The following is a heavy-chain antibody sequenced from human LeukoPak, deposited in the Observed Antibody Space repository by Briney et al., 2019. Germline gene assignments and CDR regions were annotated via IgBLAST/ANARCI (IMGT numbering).Heavy chain of an antibody. CDR1: GGSFSDYS. D-gene: IGHD6-6*01. J-gene: IGHJ5*02. CDR2: INHSGST. CDR3: AREPLLSIAARGWFDP. V-gene: IGHV4-34*01. Sequence: SETLSLTCAVYGGSFSDYSWSWLRQPPGKGLEWIGEINHSGSTNYNPSLKSRVIMSVDTSKNQFSLKLSSVTAADTAVYYCAREPLLSIAARGWFDPWGQGTLVTVSS.